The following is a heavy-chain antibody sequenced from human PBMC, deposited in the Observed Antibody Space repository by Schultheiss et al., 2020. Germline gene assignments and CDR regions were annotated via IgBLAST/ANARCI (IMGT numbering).Heavy chain of an antibody. V-gene: IGHV4-31*03. Sequence: SETLSLTCYISGGSISSGGYYWSWIRQHPGKGLEWIGYIYNSGSTYYNPSLKSRLTVSVDMSKNQFSLRMNSVTAADTAVYYCARETASGYADYWGQGTLVTVSS. CDR2: IYNSGST. CDR1: GGSISSGGYY. CDR3: ARETASGYADY. J-gene: IGHJ4*02. D-gene: IGHD5-12*01.